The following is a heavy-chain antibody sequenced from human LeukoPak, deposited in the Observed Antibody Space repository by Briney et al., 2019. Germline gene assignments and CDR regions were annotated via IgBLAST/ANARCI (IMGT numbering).Heavy chain of an antibody. D-gene: IGHD1-26*01. CDR3: ARGATRIDY. V-gene: IGHV3-21*01. CDR1: GFTFSSYN. J-gene: IGHJ4*02. Sequence: GGSLRLSCAASGFTFSSYNMNWVRQAPGKGLEWVSSISNSSTYIYYADSVKGRFTISRDNAKNSPYLQMNSLRGEDTAVYYCARGATRIDYWGQGTLVTVSS. CDR2: ISNSSTYI.